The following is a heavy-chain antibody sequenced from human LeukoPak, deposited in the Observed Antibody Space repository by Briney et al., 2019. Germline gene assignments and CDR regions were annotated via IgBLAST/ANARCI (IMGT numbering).Heavy chain of an antibody. CDR1: GFTFSNAW. D-gene: IGHD5-12*01. J-gene: IGHJ4*02. CDR2: IKRKTVGGTT. CDR3: TTCGYSGYDSNY. V-gene: IGHV3-15*01. Sequence: SGGSLRLSCAASGFTFSNAWITWVRQAPGKGLEWVGRIKRKTVGGTTDYAAPVKGRFTISRDDSKDTLYLQMNSLIIADTGVYYCTTCGYSGYDSNYWGQGVLVTVSS.